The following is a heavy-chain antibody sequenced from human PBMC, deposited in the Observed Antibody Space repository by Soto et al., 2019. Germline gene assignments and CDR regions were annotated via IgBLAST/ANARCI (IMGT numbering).Heavy chain of an antibody. Sequence: EVQLVESGGGLVQPGRSLRLSCAASGFTFDDYAMHWVRQAPGKGLEWVSGISWNSGSIGYADSVKGRFTISRDNAKNSLYLLMNSLRAEDTALYYCAKGGSGPDYYYYMDVWGKGTTVTVSS. V-gene: IGHV3-9*01. CDR2: ISWNSGSI. CDR3: AKGGSGPDYYYYMDV. CDR1: GFTFDDYA. D-gene: IGHD6-19*01. J-gene: IGHJ6*03.